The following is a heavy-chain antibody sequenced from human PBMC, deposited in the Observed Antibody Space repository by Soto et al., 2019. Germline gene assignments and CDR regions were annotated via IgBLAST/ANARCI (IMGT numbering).Heavy chain of an antibody. CDR2: ISSSSSYI. J-gene: IGHJ4*02. CDR1: GFTFSSYA. V-gene: IGHV3-21*01. D-gene: IGHD2-2*01. Sequence: EVQLVESGGGLVKPGGSLRLSCAASGFTFSSYAMNWVRQAPGKGLEWVSSISSSSSYIYYADSVKGRFTISRDNAKNSLYLQMNSLRAEDTAVYYCARDPRGCSSTSCYGLSFDYWGQGTLVTVSS. CDR3: ARDPRGCSSTSCYGLSFDY.